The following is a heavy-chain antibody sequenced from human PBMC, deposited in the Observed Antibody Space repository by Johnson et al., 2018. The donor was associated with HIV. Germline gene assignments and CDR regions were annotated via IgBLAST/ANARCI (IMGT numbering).Heavy chain of an antibody. V-gene: IGHV3-9*01. J-gene: IGHJ3*02. CDR2: ISWNSGSI. D-gene: IGHD1-26*01. CDR3: ARGSYYGDAFDM. CDR1: RFSFDDYA. Sequence: VQLVESGGGLVQPGRSLRLSCIASRFSFDDYAMHWVRQAPGKGLEWVSGISWNSGSIGYVESVKGRFTVSREKEKNSLYLQLNSLRAEDTAFYYCARGSYYGDAFDMWVQWTMVTVSS.